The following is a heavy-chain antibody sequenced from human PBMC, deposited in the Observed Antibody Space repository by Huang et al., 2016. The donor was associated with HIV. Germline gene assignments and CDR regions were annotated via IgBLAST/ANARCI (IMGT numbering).Heavy chain of an antibody. CDR2: INHSGST. J-gene: IGHJ5*02. V-gene: IGHV4-34*01. CDR3: AAGRYQLRFHWFDP. D-gene: IGHD2-2*01. CDR1: GGSFSGYS. Sequence: QVQLQQWGAGLLKPSETLSLTCAVYGGSFSGYSWSWIRQPPGKGLEWIGEINHSGSTNYNPSLKSRVTMSVDTSKNQFSLKLSSVTAADTAVYYCAAGRYQLRFHWFDPWGQGTLVTVSS.